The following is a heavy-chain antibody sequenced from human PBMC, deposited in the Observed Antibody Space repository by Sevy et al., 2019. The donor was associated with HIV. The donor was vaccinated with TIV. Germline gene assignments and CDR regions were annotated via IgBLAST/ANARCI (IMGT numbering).Heavy chain of an antibody. CDR3: TTDSNSWDGYDI. Sequence: GGSLRLSCASSTFTFNNAWMTWVRQAPGKGLEWVGRIKSEPDGGTTDYAAPLQGRFTISRDGSKNMIYLQMNNLRTEDTAVYYCTTDSNSWDGYDIWGQGTMVTVSS. J-gene: IGHJ3*02. CDR1: TFTFNNAW. V-gene: IGHV3-15*01. D-gene: IGHD2-2*03. CDR2: IKSEPDGGTT.